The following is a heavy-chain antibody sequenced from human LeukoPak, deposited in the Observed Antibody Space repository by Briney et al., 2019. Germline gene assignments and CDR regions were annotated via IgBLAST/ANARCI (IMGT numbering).Heavy chain of an antibody. CDR1: GYTFTSYY. D-gene: IGHD2-8*01. CDR3: ARGGDIVLMVYAIPSSDFDY. Sequence: GASVKVSCKASGYTFTSYYMHWVRQAPGQGLEWMGIINPSGGCTSYAQKFQGRVTMTRDTSTSTVYMELSSLRSEDTAVYYCARGGDIVLMVYAIPSSDFDYWGQGTLVTVSS. V-gene: IGHV1-46*01. J-gene: IGHJ4*02. CDR2: INPSGGCT.